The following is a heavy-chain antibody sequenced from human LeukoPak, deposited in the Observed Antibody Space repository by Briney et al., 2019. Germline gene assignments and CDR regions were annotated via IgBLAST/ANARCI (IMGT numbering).Heavy chain of an antibody. V-gene: IGHV3-53*01. Sequence: GGSLRLSCAASGSTLSSNYMNWVRQAPGKGLEWVSVIYSGGSTNYADSVKGRFTISRDNSKNTLYLQMDSLRAEDTAVYYCARDLHCRSTTCYTHGAFDIWGQGTMVTVSS. D-gene: IGHD2-2*01. J-gene: IGHJ3*02. CDR3: ARDLHCRSTTCYTHGAFDI. CDR1: GSTLSSNY. CDR2: IYSGGST.